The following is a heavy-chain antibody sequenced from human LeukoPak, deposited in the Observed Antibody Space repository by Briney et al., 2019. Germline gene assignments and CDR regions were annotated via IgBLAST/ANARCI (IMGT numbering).Heavy chain of an antibody. CDR2: INHSGST. D-gene: IGHD1-1*01. Sequence: SETLSLTCAVYGGSFSGYYWSWIRQPPGKGLEWIGEINHSGSTNYNPSLKSRVTISVDTSKNQFSLKLSSVTAADTAVYYCARGGGVQLERRYYYGMGVWGKGTTVTVSS. J-gene: IGHJ6*04. CDR3: ARGGGVQLERRYYYGMGV. CDR1: GGSFSGYY. V-gene: IGHV4-34*01.